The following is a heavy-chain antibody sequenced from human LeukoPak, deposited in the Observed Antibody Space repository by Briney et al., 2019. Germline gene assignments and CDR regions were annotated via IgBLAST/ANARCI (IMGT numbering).Heavy chain of an antibody. CDR2: IIPIFGTA. J-gene: IGHJ6*02. V-gene: IGHV1-69*13. D-gene: IGHD5-12*01. CDR1: GYTFTSYG. CDR3: ASPPAGWLRFGAYYYYGMDV. Sequence: SVKVSCKASGYTFTSYGISWVRQAPGQGLEWMGGIIPIFGTANYAQKFQGRVTITADESTSTAYMELSSLRSEDTAVYYCASPPAGWLRFGAYYYYGMDVWGQGTTVTVSS.